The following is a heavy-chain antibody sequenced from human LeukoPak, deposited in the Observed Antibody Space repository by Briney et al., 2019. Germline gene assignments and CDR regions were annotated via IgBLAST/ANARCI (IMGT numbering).Heavy chain of an antibody. CDR1: GYTFTGYY. Sequence: GASVKVSCKASGYTFTGYYMHWVRQAPGQGLEWMGIINPSGGSTSYAQKFQGRVTMTRDTSTSTVYMELSSLRSEDTAVYYCGREIAVAIDYWGQGTLVTVSS. CDR3: GREIAVAIDY. V-gene: IGHV1-46*01. CDR2: INPSGGST. D-gene: IGHD6-19*01. J-gene: IGHJ4*02.